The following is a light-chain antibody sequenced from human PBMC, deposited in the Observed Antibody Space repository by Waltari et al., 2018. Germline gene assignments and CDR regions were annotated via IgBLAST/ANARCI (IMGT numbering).Light chain of an antibody. CDR1: SSDVGGYDY. CDR2: DAN. V-gene: IGLV2-14*01. Sequence: QSALTQPASVSGSPGQSITISCTGTSSDVGGYDYASWYQQNPGKAPKLMIYDANNRPPGVSNRFSASKAGNTASLTISGLQAEDEAYYYCSSYTSSSTLVFGGGTKLTVL. CDR3: SSYTSSSTLV. J-gene: IGLJ3*02.